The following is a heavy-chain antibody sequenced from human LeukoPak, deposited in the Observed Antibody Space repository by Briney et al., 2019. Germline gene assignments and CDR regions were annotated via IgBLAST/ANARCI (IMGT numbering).Heavy chain of an antibody. V-gene: IGHV1-8*01. Sequence: ASVKVSCKASGYTFTSYDINWVRQATGQGLEWMEWMNPNSGNTGYAQKFQGRVTMTRNTSISTAYMELSSLRSEDTAVYFCARKGPANYYYYYMDVWGKGTTVTVSS. CDR3: ARKGPANYYYYYMDV. D-gene: IGHD2-2*01. J-gene: IGHJ6*03. CDR1: GYTFTSYD. CDR2: MNPNSGNT.